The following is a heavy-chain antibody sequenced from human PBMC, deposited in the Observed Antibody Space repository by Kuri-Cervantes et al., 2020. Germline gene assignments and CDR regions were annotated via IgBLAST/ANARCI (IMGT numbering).Heavy chain of an antibody. D-gene: IGHD4-17*01. CDR1: GGFISSYY. CDR2: IYSSGST. Sequence: SETLSLTCSVSGGFISSYYWSWIRQPAGKGLEWIGRIYSSGSTSYNPSLKSRVNISVDKSKKQFSLKLSSVTAADTAVYYCARNYGDYPHDAFDIWGQGTMVTVSS. J-gene: IGHJ3*02. CDR3: ARNYGDYPHDAFDI. V-gene: IGHV4-4*07.